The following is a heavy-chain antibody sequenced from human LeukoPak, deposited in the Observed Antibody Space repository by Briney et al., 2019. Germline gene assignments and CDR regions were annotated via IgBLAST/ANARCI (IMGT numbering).Heavy chain of an antibody. Sequence: SETLSLTCAVYGGSFSGYYWSWIRQPPGKGLEWIGEINHSGSTNYNPSLKSRVTISVDTSKNQFSLTLSAVTAADTAVYYCARDSYDFWSGYFKRRYYFDYWGQGTLVTVSS. CDR2: INHSGST. CDR1: GGSFSGYY. V-gene: IGHV4-34*01. CDR3: ARDSYDFWSGYFKRRYYFDY. J-gene: IGHJ4*02. D-gene: IGHD3-3*01.